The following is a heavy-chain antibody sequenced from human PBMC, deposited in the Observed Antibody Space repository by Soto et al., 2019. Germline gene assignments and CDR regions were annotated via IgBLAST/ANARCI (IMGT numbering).Heavy chain of an antibody. CDR1: GFTFSSYA. CDR2: ISYDGSNK. Sequence: QVQLVESGGGVVQPGRSLRLSCAASGFTFSSYATHWVRQAPGKGLEWVAVISYDGSNKYYADSVKGRFTISRDNSKNTLYLQMNSLRAEDTAVYYCARDKSYPSDAFDIWGQGTMVTVSS. D-gene: IGHD5-18*01. J-gene: IGHJ3*02. CDR3: ARDKSYPSDAFDI. V-gene: IGHV3-30-3*01.